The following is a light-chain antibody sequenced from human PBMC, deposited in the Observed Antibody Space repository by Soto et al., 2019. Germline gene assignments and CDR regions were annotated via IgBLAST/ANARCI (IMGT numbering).Light chain of an antibody. CDR1: SNDVGGYNF. CDR3: GSYTSTDSLI. Sequence: QSALTQPDSVSGSPGQSITISCTGSSNDVGGYNFVSWYQQHPGKAPKLLIYEVTNRPSGISDRFSGSRSGNTASLTISGLQPEDEADYYCGSYTSTDSLIFGGGTKLTVL. J-gene: IGLJ2*01. V-gene: IGLV2-14*01. CDR2: EVT.